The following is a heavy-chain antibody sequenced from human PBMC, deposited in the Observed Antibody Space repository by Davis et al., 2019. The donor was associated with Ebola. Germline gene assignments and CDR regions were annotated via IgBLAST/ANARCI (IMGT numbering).Heavy chain of an antibody. D-gene: IGHD1-26*01. J-gene: IGHJ6*02. V-gene: IGHV4-38-2*02. CDR3: ASVGGMDV. CDR2: IYHSGST. Sequence: SETLSLTCTVSGYSISSGYYWGWIRQPPGKGLEWIGSIYHSGSTYYNPSLKSRVTISVGTSKNQFSLKLSSVTAADTAVYYCASVGGMDVWGQGTTVTVSS. CDR1: GYSISSGYY.